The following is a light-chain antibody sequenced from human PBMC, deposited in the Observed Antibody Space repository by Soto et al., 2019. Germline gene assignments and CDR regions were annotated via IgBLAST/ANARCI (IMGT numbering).Light chain of an antibody. J-gene: IGKJ4*01. V-gene: IGKV1-33*01. Sequence: DIQMTQSPSSLSASVGDRVTITCQASQDIRNYLNWYQQKPGKAPKLLIYDASNLETGFPSRFSGSGSGTDFTFTISSLQPEDIATYYCQQYDYLPLTFGGGTKVVIK. CDR1: QDIRNY. CDR2: DAS. CDR3: QQYDYLPLT.